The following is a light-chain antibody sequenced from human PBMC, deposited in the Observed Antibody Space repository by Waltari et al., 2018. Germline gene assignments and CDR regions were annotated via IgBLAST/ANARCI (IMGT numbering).Light chain of an antibody. CDR1: RGIDAF. J-gene: IGKJ5*01. CDR3: QQSYSAPFT. V-gene: IGKV1-39*01. CDR2: DAS. Sequence: DIQVTQSPSSLSASVGDKVTITCRASRGIDAFLNWYQQQPGKAPKLLIYDASTLQRGVPPRFSGTRIGTDFSLTISNLQPEDFATYFCQQSYSAPFTFGRGTRLE.